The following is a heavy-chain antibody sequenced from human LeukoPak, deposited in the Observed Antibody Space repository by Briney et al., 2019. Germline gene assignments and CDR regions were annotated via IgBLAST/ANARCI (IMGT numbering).Heavy chain of an antibody. CDR3: ARDRYGDYANLFSYYFDY. CDR2: IIPIFGTA. J-gene: IGHJ4*02. CDR1: GGTISSYA. Sequence: SVKVSCKASGGTISSYAISWVRQAPGQGLEWMGGIIPIFGTANYAQKFQGRVTITADESTSTAYMELSSLRSEDTAVYYCARDRYGDYANLFSYYFDYWGQGTLVTVSS. V-gene: IGHV1-69*13. D-gene: IGHD4-17*01.